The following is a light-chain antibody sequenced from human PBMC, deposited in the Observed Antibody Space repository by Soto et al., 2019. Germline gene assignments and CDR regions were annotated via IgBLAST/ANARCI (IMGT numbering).Light chain of an antibody. Sequence: DIVMTQSPDSLAVSLGERATINCKSSQSVLYSSNNKNYLAWYQQKPGQPPKLLIYWASTRESGVPDRFSGSGSGTEFTLTISSLQAEDVAVYYCQQYYSSPRTFGKGTEVEIK. CDR3: QQYYSSPRT. V-gene: IGKV4-1*01. CDR2: WAS. CDR1: QSVLYSSNNKNY. J-gene: IGKJ1*01.